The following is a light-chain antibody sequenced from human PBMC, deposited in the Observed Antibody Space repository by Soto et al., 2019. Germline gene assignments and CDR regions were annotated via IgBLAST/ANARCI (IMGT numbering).Light chain of an antibody. V-gene: IGKV1-5*01. Sequence: QINQSPSSLCAYVGDRLTVPCRASQTITSYLNWYQQRPGKAPQLLIYAASSLQSGVPSRFSGSGSGAEFTLTISSLQPDDFATYYCQQYNSYSPWTVGQGTKVDIK. CDR2: AAS. CDR1: QTITSY. J-gene: IGKJ1*01. CDR3: QQYNSYSPWT.